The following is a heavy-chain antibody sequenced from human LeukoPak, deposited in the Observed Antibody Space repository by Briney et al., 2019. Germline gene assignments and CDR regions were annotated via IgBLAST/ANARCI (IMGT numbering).Heavy chain of an antibody. V-gene: IGHV4-39*07. CDR1: SGSITSGSISSTSYY. CDR2: IYYTGST. Sequence: SETLSLTCTVSSGSITSGSISSTSYYWGWIRQPPGKGLEWIGSIYYTGSTYYNPSLKRRVTISVDTSKNQFSLKLSSVTAADTAVYYCARDRYHGGSSWPWGQGTLVTVSS. J-gene: IGHJ5*02. CDR3: ARDRYHGGSSWP. D-gene: IGHD6-13*01.